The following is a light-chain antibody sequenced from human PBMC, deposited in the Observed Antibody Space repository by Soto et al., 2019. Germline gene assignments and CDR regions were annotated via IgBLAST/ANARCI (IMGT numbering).Light chain of an antibody. Sequence: DIQMTQSPSSVSASVGDRVSITCRASQGISSWLAWYQQKPGRAPKLLIYTGPSLQSGVPSRFSGTGSGTEFTLTISSLQPEDVATYYCQQANRFPLTFGGGTKVEIK. CDR1: QGISSW. CDR2: TGP. CDR3: QQANRFPLT. J-gene: IGKJ4*01. V-gene: IGKV1-12*01.